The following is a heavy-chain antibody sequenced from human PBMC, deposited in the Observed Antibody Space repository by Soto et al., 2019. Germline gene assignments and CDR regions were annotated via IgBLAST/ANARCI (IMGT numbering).Heavy chain of an antibody. D-gene: IGHD6-19*01. V-gene: IGHV4-38-2*02. CDR2: IYHGLTT. J-gene: IGHJ4*02. Sequence: SETLSLTCTVSGYSSSSGSYWGCIRQPPGKGPEWIASIYHGLTTFYNPSLKSRITISVDTSHNQFSLNLRYVTAADTTVYYSARADVMVVAGSSFEYCGQGTLVTVSS. CDR3: ARADVMVVAGSSFEY. CDR1: GYSSSSGSY.